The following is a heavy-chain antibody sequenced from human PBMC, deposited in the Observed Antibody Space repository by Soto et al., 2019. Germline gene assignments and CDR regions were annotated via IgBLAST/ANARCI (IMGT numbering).Heavy chain of an antibody. V-gene: IGHV3-21*01. J-gene: IGHJ3*02. D-gene: IGHD3-10*01. Sequence: PGGSLRLSCAASGFTFSSYSMNWVRQAPGKGLEWVSSISSSSSYIYYADSVKGRFTISRDNAKNSLYLQMNGLRAEDTAVYYCAFAGSGSYSNVPDAFDIWGQGTMVTVSS. CDR1: GFTFSSYS. CDR3: AFAGSGSYSNVPDAFDI. CDR2: ISSSSSYI.